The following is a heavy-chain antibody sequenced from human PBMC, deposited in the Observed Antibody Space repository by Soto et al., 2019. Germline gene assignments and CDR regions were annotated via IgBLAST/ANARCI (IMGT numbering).Heavy chain of an antibody. CDR3: AAVSSPHSSGYLGYDY. CDR1: GFTFTSSA. D-gene: IGHD3-22*01. J-gene: IGHJ4*02. Sequence: SVKVSCKASGFTFTSSAVQWVRQARGQRLEWIGWIVVGSGNTNYAQKFQERVTITRDMSTSTAYMELSSLRSEDTAVYYCAAVSSPHSSGYLGYDYWGQGTLVTVSS. CDR2: IVVGSGNT. V-gene: IGHV1-58*01.